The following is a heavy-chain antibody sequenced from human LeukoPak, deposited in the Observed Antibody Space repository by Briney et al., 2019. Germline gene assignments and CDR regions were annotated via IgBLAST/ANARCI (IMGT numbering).Heavy chain of an antibody. CDR1: GFTFDNYA. J-gene: IGHJ4*02. V-gene: IGHV3-9*01. CDR2: ITWNSGSM. Sequence: GGSLRLSCAASGFTFDNYAIHWVRQAPGKGLEWVSGITWNSGSMDYADSVKGRFTISRDNVENSLYLQMNSLRAEDTAVYYCASEWAYDSSGYYSSSLDYWGQGTLVTVSS. D-gene: IGHD3-22*01. CDR3: ASEWAYDSSGYYSSSLDY.